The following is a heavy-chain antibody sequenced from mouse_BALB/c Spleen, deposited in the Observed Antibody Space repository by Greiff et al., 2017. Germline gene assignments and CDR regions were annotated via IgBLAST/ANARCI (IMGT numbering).Heavy chain of an antibody. CDR3: ARHDDGYYYYAMDY. V-gene: IGHV5-12-2*01. CDR2: ISNGGGST. D-gene: IGHD2-3*01. J-gene: IGHJ4*01. CDR1: GYTFSSYT. Sequence: EVKLQQSGGGLVQPGGSLKLSCAASGYTFSSYTMSWVRQTPEQRLEWVAYISNGGGSTYYPDTVKGRFTISRDNAKNTLYLQMSSLTSEDTAMYYCARHDDGYYYYAMDYWGQGTSVTVSS.